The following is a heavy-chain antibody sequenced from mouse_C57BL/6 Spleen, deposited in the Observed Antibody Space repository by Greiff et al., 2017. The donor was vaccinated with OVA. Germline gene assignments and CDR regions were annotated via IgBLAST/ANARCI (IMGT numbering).Heavy chain of an antibody. D-gene: IGHD4-1*01. CDR3: VGRTYWYFDV. V-gene: IGHV1-54*01. CDR2: INPGSGGT. J-gene: IGHJ1*03. Sequence: VQLQQSGAELVRPGTSVKVSCKASGYAFTNYLIEWVKQRPGQGLEWIGVINPGSGGTNYNEKFKGKATLTADKSSSTAYMQLSSLTSEDSAVYFCVGRTYWYFDVWGTGTTVTVSS. CDR1: GYAFTNYL.